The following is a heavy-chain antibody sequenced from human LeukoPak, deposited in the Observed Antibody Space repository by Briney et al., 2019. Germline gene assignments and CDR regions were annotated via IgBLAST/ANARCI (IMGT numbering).Heavy chain of an antibody. V-gene: IGHV3-30*02. CDR3: AKEPIVGATRWFDP. D-gene: IGHD1-26*01. Sequence: GGSLRLSCAASGFTFSSYGMHWVRQAPGKGLESVAFIRYDGSNKYYADSVKGRFTISRDNSKNTLYLQMNSLRAEDTAVYYCAKEPIVGATRWFDPWGQGTLVTVSS. CDR2: IRYDGSNK. J-gene: IGHJ5*02. CDR1: GFTFSSYG.